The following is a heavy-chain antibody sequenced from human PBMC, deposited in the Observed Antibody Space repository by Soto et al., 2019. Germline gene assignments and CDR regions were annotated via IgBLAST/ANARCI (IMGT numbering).Heavy chain of an antibody. V-gene: IGHV3-30*18. CDR2: ISYDGSNK. Sequence: PGGSLRLSCAASGFTFSSYGMHWVRQASGKGLEWVAVISYDGSNKYYADSVKGRFTISRDNTKNTLYLQMNRLRSEDTAVYYCAKNLVTMVRRDRDYYYYGMDVWGQGTTVTVSS. CDR1: GFTFSSYG. D-gene: IGHD3-10*01. CDR3: AKNLVTMVRRDRDYYYYGMDV. J-gene: IGHJ6*02.